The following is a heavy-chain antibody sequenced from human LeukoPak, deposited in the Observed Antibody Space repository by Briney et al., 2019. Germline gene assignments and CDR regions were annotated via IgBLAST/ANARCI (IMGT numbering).Heavy chain of an antibody. CDR1: RFTFSSYA. J-gene: IGHJ5*02. D-gene: IGHD6-19*01. V-gene: IGHV3-48*03. CDR3: ARPYSSGWDNWFDP. CDR2: ITTSGTTL. Sequence: GGSLRLSCAASRFTFSSYAMSWVRQAPGKGLEWISYITTSGTTLDYADSVKGRFTISRDNAKNSLYLQMNSLRAEDTAVYYCARPYSSGWDNWFDPWGQGTLVTVSS.